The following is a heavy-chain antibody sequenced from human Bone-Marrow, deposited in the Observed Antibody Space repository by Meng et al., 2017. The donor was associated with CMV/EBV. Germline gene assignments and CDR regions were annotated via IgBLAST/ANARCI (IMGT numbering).Heavy chain of an antibody. J-gene: IGHJ4*02. Sequence: GESLKISCAASGFTFSNAWMSWVRQAPGKGLEWVGRIKSKTDGGTTDYAAPVKGIFTISRDDSKNTLYLQMNSLKTEDTAVYYCTSDRRITGIFKPLSRVDYWGQGTLVTVSS. D-gene: IGHD1-20*01. CDR3: TSDRRITGIFKPLSRVDY. CDR1: GFTFSNAW. V-gene: IGHV3-15*01. CDR2: IKSKTDGGTT.